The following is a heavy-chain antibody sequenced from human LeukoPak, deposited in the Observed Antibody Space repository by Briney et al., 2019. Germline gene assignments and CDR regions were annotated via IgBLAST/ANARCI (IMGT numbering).Heavy chain of an antibody. J-gene: IGHJ4*02. D-gene: IGHD5-12*01. Sequence: QTGGSLRLSCVASGFTFSSHWMSWVRQAPGKGLEWVANIKQDGSEKYYVDSVKGRFTISRDNAKNSLYLQVNSPRAEDTAVYYCARDHPTVRLNTVATGIDYWGQGTLVTVSS. CDR3: ARDHPTVRLNTVATGIDY. CDR1: GFTFSSHW. V-gene: IGHV3-7*01. CDR2: IKQDGSEK.